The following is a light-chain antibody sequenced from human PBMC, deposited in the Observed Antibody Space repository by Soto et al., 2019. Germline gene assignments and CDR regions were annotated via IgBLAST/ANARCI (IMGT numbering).Light chain of an antibody. Sequence: QSALTQPASVSGSPGQSITISCTGTNSDVGGYNYVSWYQQHPGKAPKLMIYEVSNRPSGVSNRFSGSKSGNTASLTISGLQAEDEADYYCSSYTSSSTYVFGTGTKGTVL. CDR1: NSDVGGYNY. CDR2: EVS. J-gene: IGLJ1*01. CDR3: SSYTSSSTYV. V-gene: IGLV2-14*01.